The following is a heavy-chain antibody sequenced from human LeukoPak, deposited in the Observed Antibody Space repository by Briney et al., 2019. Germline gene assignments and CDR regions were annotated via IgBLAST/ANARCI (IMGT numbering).Heavy chain of an antibody. D-gene: IGHD1-26*01. J-gene: IGHJ6*03. CDR3: ARTSIVGAPWYYYYYMDV. CDR1: GGSFSGYY. Sequence: SETLSLTCAVYGGSFSGYYWSWIRQPPGKGLEWIGEINHSGSTNYNPSLKSRVTISVDTSKNQFSLKLSSVTAADTAVYYCARTSIVGAPWYYYYYMDVWGKGTTVTVSS. CDR2: INHSGST. V-gene: IGHV4-34*01.